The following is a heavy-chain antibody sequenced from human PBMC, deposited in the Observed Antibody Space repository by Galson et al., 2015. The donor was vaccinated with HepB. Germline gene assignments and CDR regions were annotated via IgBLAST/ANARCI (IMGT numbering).Heavy chain of an antibody. V-gene: IGHV3-23*01. D-gene: IGHD3-3*01. CDR1: GFAFGSHT. CDR2: ISGHAEKI. Sequence: SLRPSCAASGFAFGSHTMIWVRQAPGRGLECVSAISGHAEKIYYAESLKGRFTISRDNSKSTVYLQISGLRVDDTAVYYCVKDSHYDFWQGSLFELWGQGTPVTVAS. J-gene: IGHJ4*02. CDR3: VKDSHYDFWQGSLFEL.